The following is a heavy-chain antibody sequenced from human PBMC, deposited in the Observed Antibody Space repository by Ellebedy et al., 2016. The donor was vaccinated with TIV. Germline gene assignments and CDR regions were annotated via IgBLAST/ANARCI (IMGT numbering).Heavy chain of an antibody. CDR1: GGSVSSGSYY. D-gene: IGHD3-3*01. CDR2: INYSGST. J-gene: IGHJ6*02. Sequence: MPSETLSLTCTVSGGSVSSGSYYWSWIRQPPGKGLEWIGYINYSGSTSYNPSLKSRVTTSLDTSKNQFSLKLNSVTAADTAVYYCARVITVFGVVAERSYGMDVWGQGTTVTVSS. CDR3: ARVITVFGVVAERSYGMDV. V-gene: IGHV4-61*01.